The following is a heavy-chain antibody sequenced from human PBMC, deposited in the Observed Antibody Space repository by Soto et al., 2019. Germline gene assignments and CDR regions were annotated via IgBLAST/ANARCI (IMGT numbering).Heavy chain of an antibody. CDR3: AAPPPRGYRPLDV. V-gene: IGHV3-23*01. CDR2: ISGSGGST. D-gene: IGHD5-18*01. J-gene: IGHJ6*02. CDR1: GFTLSSYA. Sequence: GGSLRLCCAASGFTLSSYAMRWVRQAPGKGLEWVSAISGSGGSTYYADSVKGRFTISRDNSKNTLYLQMNSLRAEDTAVYYCAAPPPRGYRPLDVWGQGTTVTVSS.